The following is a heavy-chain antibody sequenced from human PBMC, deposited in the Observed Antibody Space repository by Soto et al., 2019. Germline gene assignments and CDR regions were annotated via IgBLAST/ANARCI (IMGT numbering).Heavy chain of an antibody. CDR2: ISSSSSTI. J-gene: IGHJ6*02. CDR1: GFTFSSYS. D-gene: IGHD1-7*01. V-gene: IGHV3-48*02. Sequence: GGSLRLSCAASGFTFSSYSMNWVRQAPGKGLEWVSYISSSSSTIYYADSVKGRFTISRDNAKNSLYLQMNSLRDEDTAVYYCAREGITGTTSYYYYYGMDVWGQGTTVTVS. CDR3: AREGITGTTSYYYYYGMDV.